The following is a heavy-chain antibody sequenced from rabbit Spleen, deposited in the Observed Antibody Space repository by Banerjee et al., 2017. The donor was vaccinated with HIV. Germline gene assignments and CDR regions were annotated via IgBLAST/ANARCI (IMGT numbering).Heavy chain of an antibody. CDR3: ARGDGGSTAATDYFKL. V-gene: IGHV1S40*01. CDR1: GFDLSSYYY. Sequence: QSLEESGGDLVKPEGSLTLTCTASGFDLSSYYYMCWVRQAPGKGLEWIACISGGSSGNADYANWAKGRFTISKTSSTTVTLQMTSLTAADTAAYFCARGDGGSTAATDYFKLWGPGTLVTVS. CDR2: ISGGSSGNA. D-gene: IGHD4-2*01. J-gene: IGHJ4*01.